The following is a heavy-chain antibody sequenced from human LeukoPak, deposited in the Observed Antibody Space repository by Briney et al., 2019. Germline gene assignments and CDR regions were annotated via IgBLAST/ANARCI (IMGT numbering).Heavy chain of an antibody. CDR3: ARSPDCSGGSCYLTDGNWFDP. V-gene: IGHV4-34*01. Sequence: SETLSLTCAVYGGSFSGYYWSWIRQPPGKGLEWIGEINHSGSTNYNPSLKSRVTISVDTSKNQFSLKLSSVTAADTAVYYCARSPDCSGGSCYLTDGNWFDPWGQGTLVTVSS. J-gene: IGHJ5*02. CDR2: INHSGST. CDR1: GGSFSGYY. D-gene: IGHD2-15*01.